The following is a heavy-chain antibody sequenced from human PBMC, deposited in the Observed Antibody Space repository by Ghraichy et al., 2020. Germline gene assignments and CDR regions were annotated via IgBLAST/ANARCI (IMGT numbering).Heavy chain of an antibody. D-gene: IGHD5-24*01. CDR3: ASGSTGNYNYYFDY. Sequence: GGSLRLSCVASGLGLSSYTMNWVRQAPGKGLEWVSYISSPSTTIYYADSVKGRFTISRDNAKNSLYLQMNSLRDEDTAVYYCASGSTGNYNYYFDYWGQGTLVTVSS. CDR2: ISSPSTTI. V-gene: IGHV3-48*02. CDR1: GLGLSSYT. J-gene: IGHJ4*02.